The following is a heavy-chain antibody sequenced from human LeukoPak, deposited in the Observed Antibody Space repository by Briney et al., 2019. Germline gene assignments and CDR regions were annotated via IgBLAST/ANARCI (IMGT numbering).Heavy chain of an antibody. CDR1: GYTFSSYS. CDR2: ISSSNNYI. J-gene: IGHJ4*02. V-gene: IGHV3-21*01. CDR3: ARRSPNYYFDY. Sequence: PGGSLRLSCAASGYTFSSYSMNWVRQAPGKGLEWVSSISSSNNYIYYADSVKGRFTISRDNAKNSLYLQMNSLRAEDTAVYYCARRSPNYYFDYWGQGTPVTVSS.